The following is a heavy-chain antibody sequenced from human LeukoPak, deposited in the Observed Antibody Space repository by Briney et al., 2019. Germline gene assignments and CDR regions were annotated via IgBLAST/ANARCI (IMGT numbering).Heavy chain of an antibody. V-gene: IGHV3-11*01. J-gene: IGHJ4*02. Sequence: GGSLRLSCTVPGFTLTDHYMSWFRQSPGRGLEWISWITSSGTTTDYADSVKGRFTISRDNTKNSVYLQMSSLRADDTAVYYCARDPDYGDPYWGQGTLVTVSS. CDR2: ITSSGTTT. D-gene: IGHD4-17*01. CDR3: ARDPDYGDPY. CDR1: GFTLTDHY.